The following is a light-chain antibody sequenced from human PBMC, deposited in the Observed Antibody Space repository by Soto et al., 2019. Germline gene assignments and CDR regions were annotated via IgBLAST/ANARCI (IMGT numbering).Light chain of an antibody. CDR2: RNN. J-gene: IGLJ2*01. CDR3: ATWDDSLSGFVV. Sequence: QSVLIQPPSVSGTPGQRVTISCSGSSSNIGTNFVYWYQHLPRTAPRLLIYRNNQRPSGVPDRFSGSQSGTSASLAISGLRSDDEAHYYCATWDDSLSGFVVFGGGTKLTVL. V-gene: IGLV1-47*01. CDR1: SSNIGTNF.